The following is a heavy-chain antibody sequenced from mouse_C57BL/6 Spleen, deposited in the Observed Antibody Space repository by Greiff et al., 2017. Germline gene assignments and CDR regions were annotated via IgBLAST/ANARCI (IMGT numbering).Heavy chain of an antibody. D-gene: IGHD2-3*01. CDR1: GYTFTDYN. Sequence: EVQLQQSGPELVKPGASVTIPCKASGYTFTDYNMDWVKQSHGKSLEWIGDINPNNGGTIYNQKFKGKATLTVDKSSSTAYMELRSLTSEDTAVYYCARKKDGYYGWFAYWGQGTLVTVSA. J-gene: IGHJ3*01. CDR2: INPNNGGT. V-gene: IGHV1-18*01. CDR3: ARKKDGYYGWFAY.